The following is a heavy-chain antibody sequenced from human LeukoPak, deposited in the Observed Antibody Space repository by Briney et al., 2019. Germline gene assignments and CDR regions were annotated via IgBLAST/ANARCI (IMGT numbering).Heavy chain of an antibody. CDR1: GYTFTGYY. D-gene: IGHD4-17*01. J-gene: IGHJ4*02. V-gene: IGHV1-2*02. CDR3: ARLATTVWYDY. Sequence: GASVKVSCKASGYTFTGYYMHWVRQAPGQGLEWMGWINPNSGGTNYVQKFQGRVTMTRDTSISTAYMELSRLRSDDTAVYYCARLATTVWYDYWGQGTLVTVSS. CDR2: INPNSGGT.